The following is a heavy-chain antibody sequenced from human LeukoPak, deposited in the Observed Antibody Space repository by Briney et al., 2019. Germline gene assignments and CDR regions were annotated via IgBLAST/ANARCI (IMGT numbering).Heavy chain of an antibody. CDR1: GFTFSDYW. CDR3: ARNRGNQQFDY. CDR2: IKQDGSKK. Sequence: PGGSLRLSCAASGFTFSDYWVDWVRQAPGKGLEWVGNIKQDGSKKNYFESVKGRFTISRDNAKNSLYLQMNNLRAEDTAVYYCARNRGNQQFDYWGQGTLVTVSS. V-gene: IGHV3-7*01. J-gene: IGHJ4*02. D-gene: IGHD1-14*01.